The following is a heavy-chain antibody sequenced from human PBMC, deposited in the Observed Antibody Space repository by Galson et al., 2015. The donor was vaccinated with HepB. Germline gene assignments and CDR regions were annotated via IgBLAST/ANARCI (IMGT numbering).Heavy chain of an antibody. D-gene: IGHD1-26*01. CDR3: TRIALSGSYWYFDY. J-gene: IGHJ4*02. V-gene: IGHV3-48*01. CDR1: GFTFSSYT. Sequence: SLRLSCAASGFTFSSYTMIWVRQAPGKGLEWISYISTTSDNKFSADSVKGRFIISRDNAKNLLYLQMNSLRAEDTAVYYCTRIALSGSYWYFDYWGQGSLVTVSS. CDR2: ISTTSDNK.